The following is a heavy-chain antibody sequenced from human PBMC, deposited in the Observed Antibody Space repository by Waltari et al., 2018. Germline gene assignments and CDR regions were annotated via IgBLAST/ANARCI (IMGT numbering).Heavy chain of an antibody. CDR1: GGSFSGYY. V-gene: IGHV4-34*01. D-gene: IGHD6-13*01. J-gene: IGHJ6*02. Sequence: QVQLQQWGAGLLKPSETLSLTCSVYGGSFSGYYWSWIRQPPGKGLEWIGEINHSGSTNYNPSLKSLTTISVDTSKNQFSLKLSSVTAADTAVYYCARATAAAGYYYYGMDVWGQGTTVTVSS. CDR2: INHSGST. CDR3: ARATAAAGYYYYGMDV.